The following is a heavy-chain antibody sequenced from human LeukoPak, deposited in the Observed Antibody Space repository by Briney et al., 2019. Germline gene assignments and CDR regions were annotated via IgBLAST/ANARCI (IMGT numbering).Heavy chain of an antibody. CDR1: GFSFSSYE. V-gene: IGHV3-48*03. Sequence: GGSLRLSCAASGFSFSSYEMNWIRQAPGKGLQWVSYISSGGDIMHYADSVKGRFTSSRDNAKNSGYLEMNSLGAEDTAVYYCATNLIGAGEYFQQWGQGTLVTVSS. CDR2: ISSGGDIM. CDR3: ATNLIGAGEYFQQ. D-gene: IGHD2/OR15-2a*01. J-gene: IGHJ1*01.